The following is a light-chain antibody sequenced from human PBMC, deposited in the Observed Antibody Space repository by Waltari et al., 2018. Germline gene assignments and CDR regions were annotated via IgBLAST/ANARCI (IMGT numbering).Light chain of an antibody. CDR3: QQYNNWPPGT. Sequence: EIVMTQSQATLSVSPGERATLSCRASQSVSSNLAWYHQKPGQAPRLLISGASTRATGITARFSGSGSGTEFTLTISSLQSEDFAVYYCQQYNNWPPGTFGQGTKVEIK. CDR2: GAS. J-gene: IGKJ1*01. CDR1: QSVSSN. V-gene: IGKV3-15*01.